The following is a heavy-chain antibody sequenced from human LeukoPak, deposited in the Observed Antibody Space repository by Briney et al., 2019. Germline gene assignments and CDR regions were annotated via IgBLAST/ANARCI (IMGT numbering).Heavy chain of an antibody. CDR2: IYYTGST. D-gene: IGHD5-18*01. CDR3: ARRSRYTYGGLDY. CDR1: GGSINTYY. V-gene: IGHV4-59*08. J-gene: IGHJ4*02. Sequence: SETLSPTCTVSGGSINTYYWSWIRQPPGKGLEWIGYIYYTGSTNCNSSLKSRVTMSVDTSSDQFSLKLSSVSAADTAVYYCARRSRYTYGGLDYWGQGILVTVSS.